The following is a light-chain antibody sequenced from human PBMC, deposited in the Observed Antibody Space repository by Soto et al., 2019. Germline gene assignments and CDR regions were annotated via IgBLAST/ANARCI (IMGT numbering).Light chain of an antibody. Sequence: MVLTQSPATLSVSPGERATLSCRASQSVGPNLVWYHQKFGQAPXLLIYGSSSRAAGIPDRFTGRGSETDFTLTINRLEPEDFAVYYCQQYGSSPLTFGGGTKVDIK. V-gene: IGKV3-20*01. CDR3: QQYGSSPLT. CDR2: GSS. CDR1: QSVGPN. J-gene: IGKJ4*01.